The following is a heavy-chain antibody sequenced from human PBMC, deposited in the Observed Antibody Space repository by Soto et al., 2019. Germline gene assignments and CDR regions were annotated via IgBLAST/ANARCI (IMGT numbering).Heavy chain of an antibody. Sequence: SVKVSCKASGGTFSSYAISWVRQAPGQGLEWMGGIIPIFGTANYAQKFQGRVTITADESTSTAYMELSSLRSEDTVVYYCARSEWLGLRRYYYYGMDVWGQGTTVTVSS. CDR1: GGTFSSYA. J-gene: IGHJ6*02. CDR2: IIPIFGTA. D-gene: IGHD5-12*01. CDR3: ARSEWLGLRRYYYYGMDV. V-gene: IGHV1-69*13.